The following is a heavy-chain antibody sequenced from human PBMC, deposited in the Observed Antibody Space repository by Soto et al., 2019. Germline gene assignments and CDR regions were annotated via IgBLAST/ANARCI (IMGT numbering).Heavy chain of an antibody. D-gene: IGHD1-1*01. J-gene: IGHJ4*02. CDR1: GGSVSSGSYY. Sequence: SETLSLTCTVSGGSVSSGSYYWSWIRQPPGKGLEWIGYIYYSGSTNYNPSLKSRVTISVDTSKNQFSLKLSSVTAADTAVYYCARVVGLNVDYWGQGTLVTVS. CDR3: ARVVGLNVDY. CDR2: IYYSGST. V-gene: IGHV4-61*01.